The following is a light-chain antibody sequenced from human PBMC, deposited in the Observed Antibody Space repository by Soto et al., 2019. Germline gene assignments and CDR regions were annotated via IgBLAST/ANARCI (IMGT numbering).Light chain of an antibody. J-gene: IGLJ3*02. CDR1: SGHSTYI. Sequence: QSALTQSSSASASLGSSVKLTCILSSGHSTYIIAWHQQQPGKAPRFLMTLDRSGSYNRGSGVPDRFSGSSSGADRYLTISNLQFEDEGDYYCETWYSNPHKVFGGGTKLTVL. CDR2: LDRSGSY. V-gene: IGLV4-60*02. CDR3: ETWYSNPHKV.